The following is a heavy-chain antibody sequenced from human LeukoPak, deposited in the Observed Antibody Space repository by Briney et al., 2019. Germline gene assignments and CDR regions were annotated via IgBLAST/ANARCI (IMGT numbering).Heavy chain of an antibody. D-gene: IGHD1-26*01. CDR1: GXXISXGGYY. J-gene: IGHJ3*02. CDR2: IYYSGST. CDR3: AXXRVXGTSGFAFDI. Sequence: SSETLSLTCTVSGXXISXGGYYWSXXXXXXGKGLEWIGYIYYSGSTYYNPXLKSRVTISVDTSKNQFSLKLSSVTAADTAVYYCAXXRVXGTSGFAFDIWGQGTMVTVSS. V-gene: IGHV4-31*03.